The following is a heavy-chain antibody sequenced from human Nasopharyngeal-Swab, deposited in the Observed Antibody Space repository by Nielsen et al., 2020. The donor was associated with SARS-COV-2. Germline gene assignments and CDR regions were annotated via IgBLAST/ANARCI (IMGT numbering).Heavy chain of an antibody. Sequence: SAKVSCKASGGTFSSYAISWVRQAPGQGLEWMGGIIPIFGTANYAQKFQGRVTITADESTSTAYMELSSLRSEDTAVYYCAIMTTVTSYLFYYYYYMDVWGKGTTVTVSS. V-gene: IGHV1-69*13. J-gene: IGHJ6*03. CDR1: GGTFSSYA. CDR3: AIMTTVTSYLFYYYYYMDV. CDR2: IIPIFGTA. D-gene: IGHD4-11*01.